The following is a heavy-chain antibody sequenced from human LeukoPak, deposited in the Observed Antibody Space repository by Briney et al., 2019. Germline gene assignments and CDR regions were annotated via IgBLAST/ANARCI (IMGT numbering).Heavy chain of an antibody. CDR1: GGSINSYY. CDR2: IYSGGST. V-gene: IGHV4-4*07. D-gene: IGHD5-18*01. Sequence: SSETLSLTCTVSGGSINSYYWSWIRQPAGKGLEWIGRIYSGGSTNYNPSLKSRVTMSVDTSKNQFSLRLGSVTAADTAVYYCARDEQGYAYFDYWGQATLVTVSS. CDR3: ARDEQGYAYFDY. J-gene: IGHJ4*02.